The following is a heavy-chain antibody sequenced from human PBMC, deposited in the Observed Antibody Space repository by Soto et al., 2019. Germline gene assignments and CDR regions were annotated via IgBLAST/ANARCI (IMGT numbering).Heavy chain of an antibody. Sequence: SETLSLTCTVSGGSISSYYWSWIRQPPGKGLEWIGYIYYSGSTNYNPSLKSRVTISVDTSKNQFSLKLSSVTAADTAVYYCARDRRDSSGWYYFDYWGQGTQVTVSS. CDR1: GGSISSYY. CDR2: IYYSGST. J-gene: IGHJ4*02. D-gene: IGHD6-19*01. CDR3: ARDRRDSSGWYYFDY. V-gene: IGHV4-59*12.